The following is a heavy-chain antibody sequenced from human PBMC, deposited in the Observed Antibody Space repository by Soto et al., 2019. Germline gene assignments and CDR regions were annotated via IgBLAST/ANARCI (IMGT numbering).Heavy chain of an antibody. CDR3: VTGSSEY. J-gene: IGHJ4*02. Sequence: GGSLTLSCVVSEFTFSSSWMHWFRQGPGKELVWVSRMISDGSITNYTDSVRGRFTTSIDNAKNMLYLQMHSLRAEDTALYYCVTGSSEYWGQGTLVTVSS. CDR2: MISDGSIT. D-gene: IGHD6-6*01. V-gene: IGHV3-74*01. CDR1: EFTFSSSW.